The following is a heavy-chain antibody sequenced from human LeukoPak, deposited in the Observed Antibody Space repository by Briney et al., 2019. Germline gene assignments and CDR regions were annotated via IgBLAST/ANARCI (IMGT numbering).Heavy chain of an antibody. Sequence: GGSLRLSCAASGFTFSSYWMSWVRQAPGKGLEWVANIKQDGSEKYYVDSVKGRFTISRDNAKNSLYLQMNSLRAEDTAVYYCARDRSLWFGESPTHQFDYWGQGTLVTVSP. D-gene: IGHD3-10*01. CDR3: ARDRSLWFGESPTHQFDY. V-gene: IGHV3-7*01. CDR1: GFTFSSYW. J-gene: IGHJ4*02. CDR2: IKQDGSEK.